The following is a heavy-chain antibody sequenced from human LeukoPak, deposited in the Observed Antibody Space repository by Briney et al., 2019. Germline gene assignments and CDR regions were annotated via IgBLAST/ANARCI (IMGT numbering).Heavy chain of an antibody. J-gene: IGHJ4*02. CDR3: ARSVDTAMDFDH. D-gene: IGHD5-18*01. CDR2: IYYSGGT. Sequence: PSETLSLTCTVSGGSISRYYWSWTRQPPGKGLEWIGYIYYSGGTNYNPSLKSRVTISRDTSKNQFSLKLRSVTAADTARYYCARSVDTAMDFDHWGRGSRVTVSS. CDR1: GGSISRYY. V-gene: IGHV4-59*08.